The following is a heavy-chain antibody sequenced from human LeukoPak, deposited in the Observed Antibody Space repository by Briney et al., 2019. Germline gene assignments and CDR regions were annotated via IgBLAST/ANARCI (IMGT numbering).Heavy chain of an antibody. Sequence: GASVKVSCKASGCTFTGYYIDWVRQAPGQGLEWMGWINSDSGGTNYAQKFQGRVTMTRDTSTSTAYMELSSLRADDTAFYYCARDTITVTTPYFDYWGQGTLVTVPS. CDR3: ARDTITVTTPYFDY. D-gene: IGHD4-17*01. J-gene: IGHJ4*02. CDR2: INSDSGGT. CDR1: GCTFTGYY. V-gene: IGHV1-2*02.